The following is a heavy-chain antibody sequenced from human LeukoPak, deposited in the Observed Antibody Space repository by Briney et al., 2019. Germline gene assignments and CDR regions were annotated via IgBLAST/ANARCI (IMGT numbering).Heavy chain of an antibody. CDR2: IYSGGIT. CDR1: GFTVSSNY. V-gene: IGHV3-66*02. CDR3: ARDRRDYYDGSGYSYYFDY. Sequence: GGSLRLSCAASGFTVSSNYMSWVRQAPGKGLEWVSVIYSGGITYYADSVKGPFTISRDNSKNTLYLQMSSLRAEDTAVYYCARDRRDYYDGSGYSYYFDYWGQGTLVTVSS. D-gene: IGHD3-22*01. J-gene: IGHJ4*02.